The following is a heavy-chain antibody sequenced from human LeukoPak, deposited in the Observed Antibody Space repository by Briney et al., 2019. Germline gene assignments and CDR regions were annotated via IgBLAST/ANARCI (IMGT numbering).Heavy chain of an antibody. CDR3: ARDVESVGAINDY. V-gene: IGHV3-48*03. D-gene: IGHD1-26*01. Sequence: GGSLRLSCAASGFTFSSYEMNWVRQAPGKGLEWVSYISSSGSTIYYADSVRGRFTISRDNAKNSLYLQMNSLRAEDTAVYYCARDVESVGAINDYWGQGTLVTVSS. J-gene: IGHJ4*02. CDR2: ISSSGSTI. CDR1: GFTFSSYE.